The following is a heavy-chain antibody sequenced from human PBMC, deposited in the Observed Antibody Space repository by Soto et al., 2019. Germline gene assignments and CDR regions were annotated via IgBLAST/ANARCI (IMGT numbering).Heavy chain of an antibody. CDR1: GASVSTGY. Sequence: SETLCLTCSVSGASVSTGYWSWIRQPPGKGLEWIGYVYFRGTTNYNPSLKSRVTISVETSKNQFSLKVTSVTAADTAVYYCAREDYYFDNWGQGTLVTVSS. V-gene: IGHV4-59*02. CDR2: VYFRGTT. CDR3: AREDYYFDN. J-gene: IGHJ4*02.